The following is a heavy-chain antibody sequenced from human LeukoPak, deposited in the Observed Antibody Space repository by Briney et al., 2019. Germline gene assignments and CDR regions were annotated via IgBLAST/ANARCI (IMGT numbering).Heavy chain of an antibody. V-gene: IGHV3-7*03. Sequence: GGSLRLSCAASGFTFDDYGMSWVRQAPGKGLEWVANINQDGSEKYYVDSVKGRFTISRDNAKSSLYLQMNNLRAEDAAVYYCARARGMDVWGQGTTVTVSS. CDR1: GFTFDDYG. CDR2: INQDGSEK. CDR3: ARARGMDV. J-gene: IGHJ6*02.